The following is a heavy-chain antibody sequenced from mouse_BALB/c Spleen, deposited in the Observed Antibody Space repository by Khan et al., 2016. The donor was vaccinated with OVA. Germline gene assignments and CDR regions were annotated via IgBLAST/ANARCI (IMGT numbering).Heavy chain of an antibody. Sequence: QVRLQQSGAELARPGASVKMSCKASGYTFTSYTIHWIKKRPGQGLEWIGYINPSNGYTNYNQKFKDKATLTTGKSSTTAYLQLSSLTSDDSAVYNCVRDGAYHRNDGWFAYWGQGTLVTVSA. CDR3: VRDGAYHRNDGWFAY. J-gene: IGHJ3*01. D-gene: IGHD2-14*01. V-gene: IGHV1-4*01. CDR1: GYTFTSYT. CDR2: INPSNGYT.